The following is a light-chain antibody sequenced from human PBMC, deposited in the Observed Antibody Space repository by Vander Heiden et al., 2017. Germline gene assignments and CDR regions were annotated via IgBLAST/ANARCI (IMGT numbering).Light chain of an antibody. CDR2: DAS. Sequence: EIVLTQSPATLSLSPGERATLSCRASQSVSSYLAWYQQKPGQAPRLLIYDASNRATGIQARFSGSGAGTDFNLTISSREPEDFAVYYCQQRSNGPPMYTFGQGTKLEIK. V-gene: IGKV3-11*01. CDR1: QSVSSY. J-gene: IGKJ2*01. CDR3: QQRSNGPPMYT.